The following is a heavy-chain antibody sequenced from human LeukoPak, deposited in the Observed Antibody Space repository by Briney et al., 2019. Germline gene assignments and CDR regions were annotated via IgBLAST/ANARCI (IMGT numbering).Heavy chain of an antibody. V-gene: IGHV3-30*04. CDR2: ISYDGNTE. Sequence: PGRSLRLSCAASGFTFSTYVMHWVRQAPGKGLEWVSLISYDGNTEYYTDSVKGRFTISRDNAKSSLYLQMNSLRAEDTAFYVCARSRGDYERGYLDYWGQGTLVTVSS. J-gene: IGHJ4*02. CDR1: GFTFSTYV. D-gene: IGHD4-17*01. CDR3: ARSRGDYERGYLDY.